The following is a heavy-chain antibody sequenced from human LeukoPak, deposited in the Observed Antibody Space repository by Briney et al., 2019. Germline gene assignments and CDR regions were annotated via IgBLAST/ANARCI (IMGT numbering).Heavy chain of an antibody. J-gene: IGHJ4*02. CDR1: GLTFRTYA. D-gene: IGHD3-16*02. CDR2: ISDSGVYT. CDR3: AKGGSYRSQPYFDY. Sequence: PGGSLRLSCAASGLTFRTYAMSWVRQAPGKGLEWVSSISDSGVYTFYADSVKGRFTISRDNSKNTVYLQMNSLRAEDTAVYYCAKGGSYRSQPYFDYWGQGTPVTVSS. V-gene: IGHV3-23*01.